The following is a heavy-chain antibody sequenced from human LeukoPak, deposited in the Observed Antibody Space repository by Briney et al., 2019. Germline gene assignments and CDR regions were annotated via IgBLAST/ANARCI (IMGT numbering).Heavy chain of an antibody. Sequence: SETLSLTCAVYGGAFSGYYWSWIRQPRGRGVAWMGEINHSGSTNYTPSLKSRVTISVDTSKNQFSLKLSSVTAAETAVYYCARGFRGGYDSWGQGTLVTVSS. J-gene: IGHJ5*02. CDR1: GGAFSGYY. CDR3: ARGFRGGYDS. CDR2: INHSGST. V-gene: IGHV4-34*01. D-gene: IGHD5-12*01.